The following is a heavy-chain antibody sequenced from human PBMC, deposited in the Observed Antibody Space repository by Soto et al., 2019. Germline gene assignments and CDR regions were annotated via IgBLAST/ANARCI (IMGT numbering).Heavy chain of an antibody. V-gene: IGHV4-34*01. CDR2: INHSGST. D-gene: IGHD6-19*01. Sequence: PSETLSLTCAVYGGSFSGYYWSWIRQPPGKGLEWIGEINHSGSTNYNPSLKSRVTISVDTSKNQFSLKLSSVTAADTAVYYCARGTVAGTSASVLFSWWGEGTLVTFSS. CDR1: GGSFSGYY. CDR3: ARGTVAGTSASVLFSW. J-gene: IGHJ4*02.